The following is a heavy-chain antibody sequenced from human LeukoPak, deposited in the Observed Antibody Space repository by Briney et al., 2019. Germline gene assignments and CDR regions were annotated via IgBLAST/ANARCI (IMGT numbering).Heavy chain of an antibody. D-gene: IGHD2-2*01. CDR3: ASSPRGYQLLESAY. V-gene: IGHV3-7*01. CDR1: GFTFSSYW. CDR2: INQDGSEK. Sequence: GGSLRLSCAASGFTFSSYWMTWVRQAPGKGLEWVANINQDGSEKYYVDSVKGRFTISRDNAKNSLYLQMNSLRAEDTAVYYCASSPRGYQLLESAYWGQGTLVAVSS. J-gene: IGHJ4*02.